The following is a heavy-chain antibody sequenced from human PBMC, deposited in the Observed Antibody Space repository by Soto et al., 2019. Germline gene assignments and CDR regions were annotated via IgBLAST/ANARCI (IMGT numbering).Heavy chain of an antibody. D-gene: IGHD5-18*01. CDR3: ATRDTGRVY. CDR1: GVSIGSHDW. J-gene: IGHJ4*02. V-gene: IGHV4-4*02. CDR2: SHQSGNT. Sequence: SETLSLTCAVSGVSIGSHDWWTWVRQPPGKGLEWIGESHQSGNTNYNSSLESRVTISLDKSKNHFSLQLSSVTVADTAVYYCATRDTGRVYWGQGTLVTVSS.